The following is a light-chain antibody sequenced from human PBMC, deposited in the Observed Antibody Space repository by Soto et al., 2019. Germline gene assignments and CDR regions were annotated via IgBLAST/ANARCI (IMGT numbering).Light chain of an antibody. J-gene: IGKJ4*01. CDR2: GAS. Sequence: EFVLTQSPGTLSLSPGDRATLSCRASQTISSSFLAWYQQKPGQAPRLLIYGASRRPTGVPDRFSGSGSGTDFTLIISGLRPEDFAVYYCQHYGSSPPLTCGGGTKVEI. CDR3: QHYGSSPPLT. CDR1: QTISSSF. V-gene: IGKV3-20*01.